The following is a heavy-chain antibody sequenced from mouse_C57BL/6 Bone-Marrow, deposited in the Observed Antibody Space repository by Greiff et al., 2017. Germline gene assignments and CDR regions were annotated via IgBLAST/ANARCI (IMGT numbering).Heavy chain of an antibody. CDR1: GIDFSRYW. V-gene: IGHV4-1*01. CDR2: INPDSSTI. Sequence: EVKLVESGGGLVQPGGSLKLSCAASGIDFSRYWMSWVRRAPGKGQEWIGEINPDSSTINYAPSLKEKFIISRDNAKNTLYLQMSRVRSADTALYYCTSYDYYFAYWGQGTLVTVSA. D-gene: IGHD2-4*01. CDR3: TSYDYYFAY. J-gene: IGHJ3*01.